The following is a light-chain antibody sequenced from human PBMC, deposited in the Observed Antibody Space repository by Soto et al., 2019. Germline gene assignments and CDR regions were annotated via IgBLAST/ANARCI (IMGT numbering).Light chain of an antibody. CDR2: DVS. J-gene: IGLJ1*01. CDR1: SSDVGGYKY. Sequence: QSVLTQPASVSGSPGQSINISCTGISSDVGGYKYVSWYQQHPGKAPKLMIYDVSARPSGVSNRFSGSKSGNTASLTISGLQAEDEADYYCSSSYRSSRPDFGTGTKLTVL. V-gene: IGLV2-14*03. CDR3: SSYRSSRPD.